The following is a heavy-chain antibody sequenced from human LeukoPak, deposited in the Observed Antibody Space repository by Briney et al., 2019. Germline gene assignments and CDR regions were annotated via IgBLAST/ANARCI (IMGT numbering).Heavy chain of an antibody. V-gene: IGHV1-8*01. CDR2: MNPNSGNT. CDR3: ARAYDSSGYMWGWFDP. D-gene: IGHD3-22*01. CDR1: GYTFTSYD. Sequence: ASVKVSCKASGYTFTSYDINWVRQATGQGLEWMGWMNPNSGNTGYAQKFQGRVTMTRNTSISTAYMELSSPRSEDTAVYYCARAYDSSGYMWGWFDPWGQGTLVTVSS. J-gene: IGHJ5*02.